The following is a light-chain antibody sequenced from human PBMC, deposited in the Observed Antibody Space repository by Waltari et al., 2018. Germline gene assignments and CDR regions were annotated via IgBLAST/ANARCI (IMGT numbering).Light chain of an antibody. CDR3: PQRSNWPPIT. CDR2: DAS. V-gene: IGKV3-11*01. Sequence: EIVLSQSPATLSLSPGERATLSCRASQSVNTYLAWYQHKPGQAPRLLIYDASNRATGIPARFSGSGSGTDFTLTISNLEPEDVAVYYCPQRSNWPPITFGQGTRLEIK. J-gene: IGKJ5*01. CDR1: QSVNTY.